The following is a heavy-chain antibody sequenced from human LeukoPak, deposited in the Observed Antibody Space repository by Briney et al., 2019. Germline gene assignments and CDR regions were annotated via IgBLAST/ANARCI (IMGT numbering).Heavy chain of an antibody. CDR2: IWYDGSNK. CDR3: ASMGYCSGGSCYSGRDWYFDL. V-gene: IGHV3-33*01. J-gene: IGHJ2*01. CDR1: GFTFSSYG. Sequence: PGGSLRLSCAASGFTFSSYGMHWVRQAPGKGLEWVAVIWYDGSNKYFADSVKGRFTISRDNSKNTLYLQMNSLRAEDTAVYYCASMGYCSGGSCYSGRDWYFDLWGRGTLVTASS. D-gene: IGHD2-15*01.